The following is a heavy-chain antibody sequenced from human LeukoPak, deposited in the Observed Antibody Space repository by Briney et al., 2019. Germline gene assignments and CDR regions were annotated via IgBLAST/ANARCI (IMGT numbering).Heavy chain of an antibody. V-gene: IGHV1-8*03. CDR2: MNPKTGYT. CDR3: AREPLRGNNWNDV. Sequence: ASVKVSCKASGYTFSTYDINWVRQATGQGLEWMGWMNPKTGYTGYAQKFQGRVTFARNTSINTAYMELGSLRSEDTAVYYCAREPLRGNNWNDVWGQGTLVTVSS. CDR1: GYTFSTYD. J-gene: IGHJ5*02.